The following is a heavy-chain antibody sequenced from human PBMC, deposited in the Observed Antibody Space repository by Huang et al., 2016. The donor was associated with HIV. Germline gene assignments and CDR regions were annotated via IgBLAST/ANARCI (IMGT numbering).Heavy chain of an antibody. J-gene: IGHJ6*03. V-gene: IGHV3-49*03. Sequence: QLVESGGDSVQSGRSLRLSCRGSGFIFNDFAINWFRQSPGKGLEGKVFVRSKAFGGASKSAPSVKDRFTVSREEAKNVAFLQMDNLQVDDTAIYYCSPSGDDYFYFYMDVWGNGTTVIVS. D-gene: IGHD4-17*01. CDR2: VRSKAFGGAS. CDR1: GFIFNDFA. CDR3: SPSGDDYFYFYMDV.